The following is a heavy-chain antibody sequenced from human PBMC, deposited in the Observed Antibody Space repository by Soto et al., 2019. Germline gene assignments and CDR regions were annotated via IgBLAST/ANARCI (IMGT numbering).Heavy chain of an antibody. Sequence: ASVKVSCKASGFTFTSYYMHWVRQAPGQGLEWMGIINPSGGSTSYAQKFQGRVTMTRDTSTSTVYMELSSLRSEDTAVYYCARDWLLEWLFPAGSYYYYGMDVWGQGTTVTAP. D-gene: IGHD3-3*01. CDR1: GFTFTSYY. J-gene: IGHJ6*02. CDR2: INPSGGST. CDR3: ARDWLLEWLFPAGSYYYYGMDV. V-gene: IGHV1-46*01.